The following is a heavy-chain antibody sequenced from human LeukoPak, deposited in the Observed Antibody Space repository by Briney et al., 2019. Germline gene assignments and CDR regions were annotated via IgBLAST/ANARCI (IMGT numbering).Heavy chain of an antibody. V-gene: IGHV1-2*02. CDR1: GYIFTSYY. Sequence: ASVKVSCKTSGYIFTSYYMHWVRQAPGQGLEWVGWINTNSGVTKYAQKFQARVTMTGDTSINTAYIELSRLRSDDTAVYYCARDGPSNNYFDCWGQGTLVTVSS. CDR2: INTNSGVT. J-gene: IGHJ4*02. D-gene: IGHD1/OR15-1a*01. CDR3: ARDGPSNNYFDC.